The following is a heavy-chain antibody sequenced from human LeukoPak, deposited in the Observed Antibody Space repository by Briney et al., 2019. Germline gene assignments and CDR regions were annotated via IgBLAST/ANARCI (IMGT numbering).Heavy chain of an antibody. CDR2: INPSGGST. CDR3: ARASTAYYDILTGYYTFDP. J-gene: IGHJ5*02. V-gene: IGHV1-46*01. D-gene: IGHD3-9*01. Sequence: ASVKVSCKASGYTFTNYHMNWVRQAPGQGLEWMGIINPSGGSTTNAQKFQGRVIMTRDMSTSTVYMELSSLRSEDTAVYYCARASTAYYDILTGYYTFDPWGQGTLVTVSS. CDR1: GYTFTNYH.